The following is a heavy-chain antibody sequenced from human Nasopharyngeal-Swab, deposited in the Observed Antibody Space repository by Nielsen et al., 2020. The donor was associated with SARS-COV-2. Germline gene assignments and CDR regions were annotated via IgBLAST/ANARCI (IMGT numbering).Heavy chain of an antibody. V-gene: IGHV3-30*04. CDR1: GFTFPSYA. CDR3: ARGGGTYTAIDH. D-gene: IGHD5-18*01. J-gene: IGHJ4*02. CDR2: ISYDGSNK. Sequence: GESLKISCAASGFTFPSYAFHWVRQAPGKGLEWVTVISYDGSNKYYADSVKGRFTISRDNSKNTLYVQMNSLRAEDTAVYYCARGGGTYTAIDHWGQGTLVTVSS.